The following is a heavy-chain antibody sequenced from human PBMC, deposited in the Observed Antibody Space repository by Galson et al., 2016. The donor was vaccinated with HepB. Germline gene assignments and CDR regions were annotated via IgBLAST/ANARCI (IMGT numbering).Heavy chain of an antibody. D-gene: IGHD6-19*01. J-gene: IGHJ4*02. Sequence: SVKVSCKASGYRFTTYGIIWVRQAPGQGLQWMAWISAFNGVIYYAQKFQDRVIVTTDPSTSTAYMEVRSLRSDDTAVYYCARGPSIPLAGDYWGQGTPITVSS. CDR3: ARGPSIPLAGDY. V-gene: IGHV1-18*04. CDR1: GYRFTTYG. CDR2: ISAFNGVI.